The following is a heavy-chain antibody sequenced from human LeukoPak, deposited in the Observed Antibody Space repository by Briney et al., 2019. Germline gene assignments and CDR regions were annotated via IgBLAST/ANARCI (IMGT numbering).Heavy chain of an antibody. Sequence: SETLSLTCAVSGYSTSSGYYWGWIRQPPGKGLEWIGSIYHSGSTYYNPSLKSRVTISVDTSKNQFSLKLNSVTAADTAVYYCASGPYGSGSKIDYWGQGTLVTVSS. CDR3: ASGPYGSGSKIDY. CDR1: GYSTSSGYY. D-gene: IGHD3-10*01. J-gene: IGHJ4*02. V-gene: IGHV4-38-2*01. CDR2: IYHSGST.